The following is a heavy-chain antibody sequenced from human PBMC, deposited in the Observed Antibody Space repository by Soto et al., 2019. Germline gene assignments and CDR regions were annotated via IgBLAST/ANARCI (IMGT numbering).Heavy chain of an antibody. V-gene: IGHV4-59*01. CDR2: IYYSGST. D-gene: IGHD3-10*01. J-gene: IGHJ6*03. CDR1: GGSISSYD. CDR3: ARGSTLYGSGNMDV. Sequence: SLTHCLTYTVSGGSISSYDGSWIRQPPGKGLEWIGHIYYSGSTHYNPSLKSRVTISVDTSKNQFSLKLSSVTAADTAVYYCARGSTLYGSGNMDVWGEGTTVTVSS.